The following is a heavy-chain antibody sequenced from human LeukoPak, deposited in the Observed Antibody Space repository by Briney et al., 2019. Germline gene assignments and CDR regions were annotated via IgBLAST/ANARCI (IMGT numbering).Heavy chain of an antibody. CDR3: ARGVLLLWFGLYYFDY. Sequence: SETLSLTCTVSGGSISSSSYYWGWIRQPPGKGLEWIGSIYYSGSTYYNPSLKSRVTISVDTSKNQFSLKLSSVTAADTAVYYCARGVLLLWFGLYYFDYWGQGTLVTVSS. D-gene: IGHD3-10*01. V-gene: IGHV4-39*07. CDR1: GGSISSSSYY. J-gene: IGHJ4*02. CDR2: IYYSGST.